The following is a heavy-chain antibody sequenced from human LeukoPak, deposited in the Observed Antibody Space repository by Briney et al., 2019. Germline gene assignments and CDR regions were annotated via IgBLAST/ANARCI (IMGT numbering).Heavy chain of an antibody. CDR2: IIPILGIA. Sequence: ASVKVSCKASGGTFSSYTISWVRQAPGQGLECMGRIIPILGIANYAQKFQGRVTITADKSTSTAYMELSSLRSEDTAVYYCAANEGGYGGNSFDYWGQGTLVTVSS. J-gene: IGHJ4*02. D-gene: IGHD4-23*01. CDR1: GGTFSSYT. CDR3: AANEGGYGGNSFDY. V-gene: IGHV1-69*02.